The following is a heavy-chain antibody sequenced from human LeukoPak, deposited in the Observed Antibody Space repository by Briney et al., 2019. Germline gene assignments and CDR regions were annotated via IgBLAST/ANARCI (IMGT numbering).Heavy chain of an antibody. CDR1: GFTFSRYN. J-gene: IGHJ4*02. CDR3: ARGGKSGYFPDY. CDR2: ISSSSSYI. D-gene: IGHD2-15*01. Sequence: PGGSLRLSCAASGFTFSRYNMNWVRQAPGKGLEWVSSISSSSSYIYYADSVKGRFTISRDKAKNSLYLQMNSLRAEDTAVYYCARGGKSGYFPDYWGQGTLVTVSS. V-gene: IGHV3-21*01.